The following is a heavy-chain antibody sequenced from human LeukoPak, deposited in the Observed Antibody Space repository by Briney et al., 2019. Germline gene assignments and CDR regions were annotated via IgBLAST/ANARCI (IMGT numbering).Heavy chain of an antibody. V-gene: IGHV1-24*01. CDR1: EYTLTELS. Sequence: ASVKVSCKVSEYTLTELSMHWVRQAPGRGLEWMGGFDPEDGETIYAQKFQGRVTMTEDTSTDTAYMELSSLRSEDTAVYYCATPARIAAAGTHDAFDIWGQGTMVTVSS. CDR3: ATPARIAAAGTHDAFDI. D-gene: IGHD6-13*01. CDR2: FDPEDGET. J-gene: IGHJ3*02.